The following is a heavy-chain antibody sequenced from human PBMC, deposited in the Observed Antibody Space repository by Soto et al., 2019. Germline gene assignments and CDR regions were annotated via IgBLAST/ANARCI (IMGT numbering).Heavy chain of an antibody. CDR3: AADSYYYGSGSYPPNGMDV. CDR2: IVVGSGNT. CDR1: GFTFTSSA. V-gene: IGHV1-58*02. J-gene: IGHJ6*02. Sequence: QMQLVQSGPEVKKPGTSVKVSCKASGFTFTSSAMQWVRQARGQRLEWIGWIVVGSGNTNYAQKFQERVTITRDMXXSXAXXELSSLRCEDTAAYYCAADSYYYGSGSYPPNGMDVWGQGTTVTVSS. D-gene: IGHD3-10*01.